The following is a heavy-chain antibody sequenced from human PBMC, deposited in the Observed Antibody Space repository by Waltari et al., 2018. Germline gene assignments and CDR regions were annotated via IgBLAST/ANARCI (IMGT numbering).Heavy chain of an antibody. CDR1: GYTFTSYY. CDR3: ARAVSEVILPHGGMDV. J-gene: IGHJ6*02. CDR2: SNPIGGST. V-gene: IGHV1-46*01. Sequence: QVQLVQSGAEVKKPGASVKVSCKASGYTFTSYYMHWVRQAPGQGLEWMGKSNPIGGSTSYAKKFQGRVTMPRDTSTSTVYMELSSLRSEDTAVYYCARAVSEVILPHGGMDVWGQGTTVTVSS.